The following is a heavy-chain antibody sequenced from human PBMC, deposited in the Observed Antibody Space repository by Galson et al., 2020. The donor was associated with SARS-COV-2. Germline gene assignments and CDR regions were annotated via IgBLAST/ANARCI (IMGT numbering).Heavy chain of an antibody. V-gene: IGHV4-59*01. Sequence: ETSETLSLTCTVSGGSISSYYWSWIRQPPGKGLEWIGYINYSGSTNYNPSLKSRVTISVDTSKNQFSLKLSSVTAADTAVYYCASTLQDYYDSGCYYYGGCWFDPWCQGTLVTVSA. CDR3: ASTLQDYYDSGCYYYGGCWFDP. CDR1: GGSISSYY. CDR2: INYSGST. D-gene: IGHD3-22*01. J-gene: IGHJ5*02.